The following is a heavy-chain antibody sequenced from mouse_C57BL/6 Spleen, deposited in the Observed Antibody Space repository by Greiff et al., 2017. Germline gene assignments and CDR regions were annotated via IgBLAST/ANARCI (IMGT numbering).Heavy chain of an antibody. CDR1: GYTFTSYW. CDR2: IDPNSGGT. J-gene: IGHJ4*01. CDR3: ARAYSAMDY. Sequence: QVQLQQPGAELVKPGASVKLSCKASGYTFTSYWMHWVKQRPGRGLEWIGRIDPNSGGTKYNEKFKTKATLTVDKTSRIVYMQLSSLTSEYSAVYYCARAYSAMDYWGQGASVTVSS. V-gene: IGHV1-72*01.